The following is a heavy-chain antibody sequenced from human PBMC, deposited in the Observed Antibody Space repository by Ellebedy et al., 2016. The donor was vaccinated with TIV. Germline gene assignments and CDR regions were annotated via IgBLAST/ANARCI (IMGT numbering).Heavy chain of an antibody. D-gene: IGHD5-12*01. CDR3: ARDRGASSGFDIDS. CDR1: GFTFSTFA. Sequence: GGSLRLXXAASGFTFSTFAMNWVRQAPGKGLEWVSVIYAPGTTYYAGSVKGRFTISRDNSKNTLYLEMNSLRVEDTAVYYCARDRGASSGFDIDSWGQGTLVFVSA. J-gene: IGHJ4*02. CDR2: IYAPGTT. V-gene: IGHV3-66*01.